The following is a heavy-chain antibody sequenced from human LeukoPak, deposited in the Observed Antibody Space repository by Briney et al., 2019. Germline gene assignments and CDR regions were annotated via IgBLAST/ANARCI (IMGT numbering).Heavy chain of an antibody. Sequence: GGSLRLSCAASGFTFSDYYMSWICLAPGKGLEWVSYISSSSSYTNYADSVKGRFTISRDNAKNSLYLQMNSLRAEDTAVYYCARTRRVADPQDYWGQGTLVTVSS. V-gene: IGHV3-11*06. J-gene: IGHJ4*02. CDR2: ISSSSSYT. D-gene: IGHD6-19*01. CDR1: GFTFSDYY. CDR3: ARTRRVADPQDY.